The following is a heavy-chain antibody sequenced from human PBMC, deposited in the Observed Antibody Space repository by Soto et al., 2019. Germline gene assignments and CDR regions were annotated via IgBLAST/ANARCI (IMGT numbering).Heavy chain of an antibody. D-gene: IGHD2-15*01. CDR2: IYWDDDK. Sequence: QITLKESGPTLVKPTQTLTLTCTFSGFSLSTGGVGVGWFRQPPGKALEWLALIYWDDDKRYSPSLQSRLTVTSASYDRVAAKPPSDAPWDTATDFCAHLNVEVVAETTITFDYRGQGSLVTVSS. V-gene: IGHV2-5*02. CDR1: GFSLSTGGVG. CDR3: AHLNVEVVAETTITFDY. J-gene: IGHJ4*02.